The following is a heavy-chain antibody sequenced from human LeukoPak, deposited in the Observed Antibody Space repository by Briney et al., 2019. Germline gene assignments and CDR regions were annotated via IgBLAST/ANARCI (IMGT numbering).Heavy chain of an antibody. V-gene: IGHV1-58*02. J-gene: IGHJ1*01. CDR3: AMEGDYGGNSVYFQH. CDR2: IAVGSGNA. Sequence: TSVKISCKASGFTFTSSAMQWVRQARGQRHEWIGWIAVGSGNANYAQKFQERVSITRDTSISTAYMELSRLRSDDTAVYYCAMEGDYGGNSVYFQHWGQGTLVTVSS. CDR1: GFTFTSSA. D-gene: IGHD4-23*01.